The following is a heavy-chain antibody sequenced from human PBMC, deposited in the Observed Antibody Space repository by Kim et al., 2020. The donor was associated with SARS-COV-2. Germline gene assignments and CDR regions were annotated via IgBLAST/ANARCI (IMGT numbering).Heavy chain of an antibody. CDR3: ARHYGDYDWFDP. D-gene: IGHD4-17*01. J-gene: IGHJ5*02. Sequence: NYSPACHAHVTISADKSISTAYLKWSSLKASDTAMYYCARHYGDYDWFDPWGQGTLVTVSS. V-gene: IGHV5-10-1*01.